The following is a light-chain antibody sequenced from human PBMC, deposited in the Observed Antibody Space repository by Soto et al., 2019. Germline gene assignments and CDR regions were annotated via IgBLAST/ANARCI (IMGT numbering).Light chain of an antibody. CDR2: GAS. V-gene: IGKV3-20*01. CDR1: QTTSGKY. J-gene: IGKJ5*01. CDR3: QHYGSSPPVT. Sequence: EIVLTQSPGTLSLSPGESATLSCRTSQTTSGKYLAWYQQRPGLAPRLLVYGASRRATGIPDRFRGSGSGTEFTLTISGPEPEDFAVYFCQHYGSSPPVTFGQGTRLDVK.